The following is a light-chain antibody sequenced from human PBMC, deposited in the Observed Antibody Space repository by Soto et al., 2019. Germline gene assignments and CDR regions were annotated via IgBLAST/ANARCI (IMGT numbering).Light chain of an antibody. V-gene: IGKV1-5*03. CDR2: KAS. Sequence: DLQMTQSPSTLSASVGDRVTITCRASQSISSWLAWYQQKPGKAPKLLIYKASSLESGVPSRFSASGSGTEFTLTISSLQPDDFATYYCQQYNTYSPAFGPGTKVDIK. CDR3: QQYNTYSPA. CDR1: QSISSW. J-gene: IGKJ3*01.